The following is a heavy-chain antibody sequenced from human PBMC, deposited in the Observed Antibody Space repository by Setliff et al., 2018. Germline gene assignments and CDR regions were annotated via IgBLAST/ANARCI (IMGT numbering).Heavy chain of an antibody. J-gene: IGHJ4*02. V-gene: IGHV3-23*01. Sequence: GGSLRLSCETSGFTFRDYSMTWVRQAPGEGLEWVSAISGSGGYTYYADSVKGRFTISRDNSKNTLYLQMNSLTAEDTALYYCAKDRSRDYDDSSGYDHWGQGTLVTVSS. D-gene: IGHD3-22*01. CDR2: ISGSGGYT. CDR1: GFTFRDYS. CDR3: AKDRSRDYDDSSGYDH.